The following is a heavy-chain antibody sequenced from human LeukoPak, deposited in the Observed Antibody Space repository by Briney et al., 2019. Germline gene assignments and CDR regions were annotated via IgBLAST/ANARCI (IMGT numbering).Heavy chain of an antibody. CDR2: INPNSGGT. CDR1: GYTFTGYY. Sequence: ASVKVSCKASGYTFTGYYMHWVRQAPGQGLEWMGWINPNSGGTNYAQKFQGRVTMTRGTSISTAYMELSRLRSDDTAVYYCARAYCTNGVCYGIRFDYWGQGTLVTVSS. D-gene: IGHD2-8*01. J-gene: IGHJ4*02. V-gene: IGHV1-2*02. CDR3: ARAYCTNGVCYGIRFDY.